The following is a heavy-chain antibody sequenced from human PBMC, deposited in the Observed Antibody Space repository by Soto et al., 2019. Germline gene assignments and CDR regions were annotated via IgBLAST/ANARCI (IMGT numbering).Heavy chain of an antibody. V-gene: IGHV3-30-3*01. CDR3: ARGGYMTTHNSSLEP. J-gene: IGHJ5*02. CDR2: MSYNGGNK. CDR1: GFTFSAYA. Sequence: PGGSLRLSCAASGFTFSAYAMHWVRQAPGKGLEWVAAMSYNGGNKYYADSVKGRLTISRDISKSTLFLQINSLRPEDTAVFYCARGGYMTTHNSSLEPWGRGTLVAVSS. D-gene: IGHD4-17*01.